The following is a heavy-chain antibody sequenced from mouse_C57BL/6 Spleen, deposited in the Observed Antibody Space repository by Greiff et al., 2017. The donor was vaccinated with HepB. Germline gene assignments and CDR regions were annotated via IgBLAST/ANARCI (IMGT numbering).Heavy chain of an antibody. CDR1: GYTFTNYW. Sequence: VQLQQSGAELVRPGTSVKMSCKASGYTFTNYWIGWAKQRPGHGLEWIGDIYPGGGYTNYNEKFKGKATLTADKTSNTAYMQFSSLTSEDSAIYYCARGDYGSSFPFDYWGQGTTLTVSS. D-gene: IGHD1-1*01. V-gene: IGHV1-63*01. CDR3: ARGDYGSSFPFDY. J-gene: IGHJ2*01. CDR2: IYPGGGYT.